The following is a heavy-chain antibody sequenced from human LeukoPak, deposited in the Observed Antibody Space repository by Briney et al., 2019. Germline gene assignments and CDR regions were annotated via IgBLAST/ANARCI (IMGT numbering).Heavy chain of an antibody. CDR1: GGSFSSYY. CDR3: ARNRGTPWPFDI. Sequence: SETLSLTCAVYGGSFSSYYWSWIRQPPGKGLEWIGYIYYSGSSNYNPSLKSRVTISVDTSKNQFSLKLSSVTAADTAVYYCARNRGTPWPFDIWGKGTMVTVSS. J-gene: IGHJ3*02. D-gene: IGHD3-16*01. CDR2: IYYSGSS. V-gene: IGHV4-59*01.